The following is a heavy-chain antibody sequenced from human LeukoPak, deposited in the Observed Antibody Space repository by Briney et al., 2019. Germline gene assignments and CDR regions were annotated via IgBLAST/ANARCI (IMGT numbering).Heavy chain of an antibody. J-gene: IGHJ3*02. CDR1: GFTFNNSW. CDR2: INSDGTR. V-gene: IGHV3-74*01. D-gene: IGHD3-22*01. Sequence: GGSLRLSCAGSGFTFNNSWMHWVRQAPGKGLVWVSRINSDGTRSYADSVKGRFTISRDNAKNTLFLQMNSLRVEGTAVYFCASPRSGDRGGYHDPCDIGGQETMVTVSS. CDR3: ASPRSGDRGGYHDPCDI.